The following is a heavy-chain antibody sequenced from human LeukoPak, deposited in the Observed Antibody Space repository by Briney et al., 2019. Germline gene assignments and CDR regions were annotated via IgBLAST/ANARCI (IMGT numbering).Heavy chain of an antibody. CDR1: GFTFSSYG. CDR2: ISYDGSNK. CDR3: AKDLNSGYDYYGMDG. V-gene: IGHV3-30*18. Sequence: GGSLRLSCAASGFTFSSYGMHWVRQAPGKGLEWVAVISYDGSNKYYADSVKGRFTISRDNSKNTLYLQMNSLRADDTAVYYWAKDLNSGYDYYGMDGWGQGATVTVSS. D-gene: IGHD1-26*01. J-gene: IGHJ6*02.